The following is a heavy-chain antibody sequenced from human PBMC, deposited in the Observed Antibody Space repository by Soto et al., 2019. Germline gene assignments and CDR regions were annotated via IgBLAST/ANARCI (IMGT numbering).Heavy chain of an antibody. V-gene: IGHV3-30*03. CDR3: VGGQYYFDY. CDR2: ISYDGSDK. Sequence: QVQLVESGGGVVQPGRSLRLSCAASGFPFTSYGMHWVREGPDKGLEWVAIISYDGSDKYYADSVKGRFTSSRDNSKNTLYLQMNSLRPEDTALYYCVGGQYYFDYRGQGILVIVSS. CDR1: GFPFTSYG. D-gene: IGHD3-10*01. J-gene: IGHJ4*02.